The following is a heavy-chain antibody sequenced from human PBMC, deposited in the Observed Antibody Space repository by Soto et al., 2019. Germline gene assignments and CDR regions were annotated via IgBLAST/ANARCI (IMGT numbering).Heavy chain of an antibody. V-gene: IGHV6-1*01. D-gene: IGHD3-22*01. CDR3: ARDYYGYYFDY. CDR1: GDSVSSNSAA. Sequence: SQTLSLTCVISGDSVSSNSAAWHWIRQSPSRGLEWLGRTYYRSKWYNEYAVSVRSRISINQDTSKNHFSLQLNSVTPEDTAVYYCARDYYGYYFDYWGQGTLVTVSS. J-gene: IGHJ4*02. CDR2: TYYRSKWYN.